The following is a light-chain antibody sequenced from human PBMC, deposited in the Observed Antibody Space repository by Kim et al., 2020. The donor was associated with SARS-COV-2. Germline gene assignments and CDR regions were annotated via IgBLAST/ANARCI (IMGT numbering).Light chain of an antibody. CDR2: DAS. V-gene: IGKV3-11*01. CDR1: QSVSSY. Sequence: SSPGERATLACRASQSVSSYLAWYQQKPGQAPRLLIYDASNRATGIPARFSGSGSGTDFTLTISSLEPEDFAVYYCQQRSNWPMYTFGQGTKLEI. J-gene: IGKJ2*01. CDR3: QQRSNWPMYT.